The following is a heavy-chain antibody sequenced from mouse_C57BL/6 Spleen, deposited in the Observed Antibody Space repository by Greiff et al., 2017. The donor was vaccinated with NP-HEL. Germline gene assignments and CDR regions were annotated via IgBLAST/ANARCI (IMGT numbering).Heavy chain of an antibody. Sequence: VKLQESGPGLVQPSQSLSITCTVSGFSLTSYGVHWVRQSPGKGLEWLGVIWRGGSTDYNAAFMSRLSITKDNSKSQVFFKMNSLQADDTAIYYCAKNRGGNYWYFDVWGTGTTVTVSS. CDR1: GFSLTSYG. CDR3: AKNRGGNYWYFDV. J-gene: IGHJ1*03. V-gene: IGHV2-5*01. D-gene: IGHD2-1*01. CDR2: IWRGGST.